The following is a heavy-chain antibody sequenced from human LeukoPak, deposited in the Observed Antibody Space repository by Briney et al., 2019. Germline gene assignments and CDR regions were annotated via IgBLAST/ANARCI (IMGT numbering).Heavy chain of an antibody. V-gene: IGHV3-23*01. CDR1: GFTFSSYA. CDR2: ISGSGGST. D-gene: IGHD6-19*01. CDR3: AKDRVSGLQWLVRNLIPIDY. J-gene: IGHJ4*02. Sequence: PGGSLRLSCAASGFTFSSYAMSWVRQAPGKGLEWVSAISGSGGSTYYADSVKGRFTITRDNSKNTLYLQMSSLRAEDTAVYYCAKDRVSGLQWLVRNLIPIDYWGQGTLVTVSS.